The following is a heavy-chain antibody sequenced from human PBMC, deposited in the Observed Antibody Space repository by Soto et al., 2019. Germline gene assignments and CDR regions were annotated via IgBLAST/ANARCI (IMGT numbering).Heavy chain of an antibody. CDR1: GGSISSGGSS. V-gene: IGHV4-30-2*01. Sequence: QLQLQESGSGLVKPSQTLSLTCAVSGGSISSGGSSWSWIRQPPGKGLEWIGYMYHGGSTYYNPSLKRRVTISAARSKNQFSLKLTSVTAADTAVYYFARGGIVNVPPPFDYWGQGTLVTVSS. D-gene: IGHD1-26*01. CDR2: MYHGGST. CDR3: ARGGIVNVPPPFDY. J-gene: IGHJ4*02.